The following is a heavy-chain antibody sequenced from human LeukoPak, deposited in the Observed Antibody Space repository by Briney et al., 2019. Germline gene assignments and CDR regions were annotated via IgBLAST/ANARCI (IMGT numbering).Heavy chain of an antibody. CDR3: ARIPLGYSGAYYFDY. V-gene: IGHV4-4*09. CDR2: ISSSGSV. Sequence: PSETLSLTCAVYGGSFSGYYWSWLRQPPGKGLEWIGYISSSGSVNDNPSLRSRVTISVDTSKNQFFLNLSSVSAADTAVYYCARIPLGYSGAYYFDYWGQGTLVIVSP. D-gene: IGHD5-12*01. CDR1: GGSFSGYY. J-gene: IGHJ4*02.